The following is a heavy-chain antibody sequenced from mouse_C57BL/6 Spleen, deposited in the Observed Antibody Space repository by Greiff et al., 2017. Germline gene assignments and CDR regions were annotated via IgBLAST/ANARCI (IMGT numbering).Heavy chain of an antibody. CDR2: IYPGSGST. J-gene: IGHJ1*03. CDR3: ARPRYYYGSSYWYFDV. CDR1: GYTFTSYW. V-gene: IGHV1-55*01. Sequence: QVQLQQPGAELVKPGASVKMSCKASGYTFTSYWITWVKQRPGQGLEWIGDIYPGSGSTNYNEKFKSKDTLTVDTSSSTAYMQLSSLTSEDSAVYYCARPRYYYGSSYWYFDVWGTGTTVTVSS. D-gene: IGHD1-1*01.